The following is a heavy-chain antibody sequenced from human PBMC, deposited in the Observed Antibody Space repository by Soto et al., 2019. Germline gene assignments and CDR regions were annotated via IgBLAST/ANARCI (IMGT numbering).Heavy chain of an antibody. CDR3: ARGPFGELWGGHYYYYYGMDV. J-gene: IGHJ6*02. Sequence: QVQLQESGPGLVKPSGTLSLTCAVSGGSISSSNWWSWVRQPPGKGLEWIGEIYHSGSTNYNPSLKSRVTISVDKSKNQFSLKLSSVTAADTAVYYCARGPFGELWGGHYYYYYGMDVWGQGTTVTVSS. CDR1: GGSISSSNW. CDR2: IYHSGST. D-gene: IGHD3-10*01. V-gene: IGHV4-4*02.